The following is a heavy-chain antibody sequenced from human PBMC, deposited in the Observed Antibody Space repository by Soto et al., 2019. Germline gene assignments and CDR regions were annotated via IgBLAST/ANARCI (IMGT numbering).Heavy chain of an antibody. J-gene: IGHJ6*03. CDR2: MNPNSGNT. Sequence: QVPLVQSGAEVKKPGASVKVSCKASGYTFTSYDINWVRQATGQGLEWMGWMNPNSGNTGYAQKFQGRVTMTRNTSISTAYMELSSLRSEDTAVYYCARVVVVPAAMGYYYYYYMDVWGKGTTVTVSS. D-gene: IGHD2-2*01. V-gene: IGHV1-8*01. CDR3: ARVVVVPAAMGYYYYYYMDV. CDR1: GYTFTSYD.